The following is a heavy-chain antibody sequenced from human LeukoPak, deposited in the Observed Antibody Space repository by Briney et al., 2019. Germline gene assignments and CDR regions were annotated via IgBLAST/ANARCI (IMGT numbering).Heavy chain of an antibody. CDR3: ARGKGIAAAGWYYFDY. CDR1: GYTFNTYG. J-gene: IGHJ4*02. D-gene: IGHD6-13*01. V-gene: IGHV1-18*01. CDR2: ISSSTGNT. Sequence: ASVKVSCKASGYTFNTYGISWVRQAPGQGLEWMGWISSSTGNTKYAQKVQGRVTMTTDTSTSTAYLELRNLRSDDTAMYYCARGKGIAAAGWYYFDYWGQGTLVTVSS.